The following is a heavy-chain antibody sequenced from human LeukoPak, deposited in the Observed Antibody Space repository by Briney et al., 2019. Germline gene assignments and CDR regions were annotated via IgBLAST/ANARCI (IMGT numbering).Heavy chain of an antibody. D-gene: IGHD1-26*01. J-gene: IGHJ4*01. CDR3: AKSGGYGLIDY. CDR2: IYYSGST. CDR1: GVSISSSYYY. Sequence: SETLSLTCIASGVSISSSYYYWGWIRQPPGKGLEWIGSIYYSGSTYYNSSLKSRVTISIDTSKNQVSLTLTSMTAADTAVYYCAKSGGYGLIDYWGQGPLVTVSS. V-gene: IGHV4-39*01.